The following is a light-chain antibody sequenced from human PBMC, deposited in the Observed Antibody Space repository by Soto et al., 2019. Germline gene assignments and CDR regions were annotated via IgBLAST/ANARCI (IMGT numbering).Light chain of an antibody. CDR3: SLYTSIITLYV. J-gene: IGLJ1*01. CDR2: EVS. CDR1: SSDVGGYNY. Sequence: QSVLTQPASVSGSPGQSITISCTGTSSDVGGYNYVSWYQQHPGKAPKLMIYEVSNRPSGVSNRFSGSKSGNTASLTISGLQAEDEADSYRSLYTSIITLYVFGSGTKV. V-gene: IGLV2-14*01.